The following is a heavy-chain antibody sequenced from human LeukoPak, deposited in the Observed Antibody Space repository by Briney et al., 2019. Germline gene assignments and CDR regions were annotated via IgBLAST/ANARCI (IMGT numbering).Heavy chain of an antibody. J-gene: IGHJ6*02. CDR1: GFTFSSYA. D-gene: IGHD4-17*01. V-gene: IGHV3-23*01. Sequence: GGSLRLSCAASGFTFSSYAMSWVRQAPGKGLEWVSAISGSGGSTYYADSVKGRFTISRDNSKNTRYLQMNSLRAEDTAVYYCARTAVPLYGDFPPDNYYYYGMDVWGQGTTVTVSS. CDR2: ISGSGGST. CDR3: ARTAVPLYGDFPPDNYYYYGMDV.